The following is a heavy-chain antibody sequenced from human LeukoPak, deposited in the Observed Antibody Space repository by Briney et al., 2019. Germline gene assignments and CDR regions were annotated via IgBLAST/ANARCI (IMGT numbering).Heavy chain of an antibody. CDR3: AKWMVRNDFGSGAFDI. CDR1: GFTFNSYS. D-gene: IGHD3-3*01. CDR2: FIGSAYSK. Sequence: GGSLKLSCKASGFTFNSYSMGWVRQAPGQGLEWVSAFIGSAYSKYYADSLKGRFTISRDNSKNTLYLEMNSLRAEDTAVYFCAKWMVRNDFGSGAFDIGGQGTMVTVSS. V-gene: IGHV3-23*01. J-gene: IGHJ3*02.